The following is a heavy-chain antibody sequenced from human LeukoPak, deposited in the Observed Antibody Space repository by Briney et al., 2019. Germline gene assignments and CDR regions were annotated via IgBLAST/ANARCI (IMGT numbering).Heavy chain of an antibody. D-gene: IGHD3-3*01. CDR3: AKVGGVVIPGSY. CDR2: INSDGSST. CDR1: GFTFSSYW. J-gene: IGHJ4*02. V-gene: IGHV3-74*01. Sequence: GGSLRLSCAASGFTFSSYWMHWVRQAPGKGLVWVSRINSDGSSTSYADSVKGRFTISRDNSKNTLYLQMNSLGAEDTAVYFCAKVGGVVIPGSYWGQGTLVTVSS.